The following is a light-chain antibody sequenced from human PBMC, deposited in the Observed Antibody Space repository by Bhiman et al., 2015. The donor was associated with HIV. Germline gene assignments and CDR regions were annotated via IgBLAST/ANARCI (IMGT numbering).Light chain of an antibody. J-gene: IGLJ2*01. CDR1: SLRNYY. CDR3: NSRDSSGNVV. Sequence: SSEVTQDPAVSVALGQTVRITCQGDSLRNYYASWYQQKPGQAPVLVIYGKNNRPSGIPDRFSGSSSGSTASLTITGSQAEDEADYYCNSRDSSGNVVFGGGTKLTVL. CDR2: GKN. V-gene: IGLV3-19*01.